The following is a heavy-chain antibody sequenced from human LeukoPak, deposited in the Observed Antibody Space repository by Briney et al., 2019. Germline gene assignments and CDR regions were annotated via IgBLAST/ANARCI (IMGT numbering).Heavy chain of an antibody. V-gene: IGHV6-1*01. CDR2: TYYRSKWYN. J-gene: IGHJ4*02. CDR1: GDSVSSNSAA. D-gene: IGHD7-27*01. Sequence: SQTLSLTCAISGDSVSSNSAAWNWIRQSPSRGLEWLGRTYYRSKWYNDYAVSVKSRITINPDTSKNQFSLQLNSVTPEDTAVYYCARASIDWGKVLADFDYWGQGTLVTVSS. CDR3: ARASIDWGKVLADFDY.